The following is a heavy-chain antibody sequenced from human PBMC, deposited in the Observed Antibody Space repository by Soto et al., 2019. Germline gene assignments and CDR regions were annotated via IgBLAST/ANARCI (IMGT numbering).Heavy chain of an antibody. CDR3: ARAAAAEVYYYYMDV. J-gene: IGHJ6*03. CDR2: IGTAGDT. CDR1: GFTFSSYD. D-gene: IGHD6-13*01. V-gene: IGHV3-13*01. Sequence: GGSLRLSCAASGFTFSSYDMHWVRQATGKGLEWVSAIGTAGDTYYPGSVKGRFTISRENAKNSLYLQMDSLRAGDTAVYYCARAAAAEVYYYYMDVWGKGTTVTVSS.